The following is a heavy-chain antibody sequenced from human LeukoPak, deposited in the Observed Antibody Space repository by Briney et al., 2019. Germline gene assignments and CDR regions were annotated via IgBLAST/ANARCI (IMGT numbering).Heavy chain of an antibody. D-gene: IGHD1-1*01. CDR1: GFTFSSYA. CDR3: AKDLSPYNWNEIGEY. J-gene: IGHJ4*02. CDR2: ISGSGGST. V-gene: IGHV3-23*01. Sequence: GGSLRLSCAASGFTFSSYAMSWVRQAPGKGLEWVSAISGSGGSTSYADSVKGRFTISRDNSKNTLYLQMNSLRAEDTAVYYCAKDLSPYNWNEIGEYWGQGTLVTVSS.